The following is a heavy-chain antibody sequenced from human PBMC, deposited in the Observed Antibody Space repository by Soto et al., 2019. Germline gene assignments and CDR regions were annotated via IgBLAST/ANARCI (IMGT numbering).Heavy chain of an antibody. J-gene: IGHJ4*02. D-gene: IGHD4-17*01. CDR2: IDHGGSP. CDR3: ARPYGDYSASQYYFDY. V-gene: IGHV4-34*01. CDR1: GGSFSGYY. Sequence: SETLSLTCAVYGGSFSGYYWSWIRQPPGKGLEWIGEIDHGGSPYFSPSLKSRVTISIDTSKNQFSLHLRSVTAADTAVYYCARPYGDYSASQYYFDYWGQGTLVTVSS.